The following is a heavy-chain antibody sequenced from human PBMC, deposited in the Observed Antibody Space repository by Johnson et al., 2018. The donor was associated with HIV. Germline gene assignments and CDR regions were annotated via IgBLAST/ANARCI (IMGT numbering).Heavy chain of an antibody. Sequence: EQLVESGGGLVKPGGSLRLSCAASGFTFINAWMNWVRQAPGKGLEWVGRIYSETDGGTTDYAAPVKGRFTISRDNPKNTLYLQMSSLRPEDTAVYYWAKIGQWRERLDAFDVWGQGTMVTVSS. D-gene: IGHD6-19*01. V-gene: IGHV3-15*01. J-gene: IGHJ3*01. CDR2: IYSETDGGTT. CDR1: GFTFINAW. CDR3: AKIGQWRERLDAFDV.